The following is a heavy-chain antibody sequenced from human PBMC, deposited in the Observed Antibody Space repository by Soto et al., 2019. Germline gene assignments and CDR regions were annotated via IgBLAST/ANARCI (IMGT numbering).Heavy chain of an antibody. D-gene: IGHD3-10*01. Sequence: EVQLVESGGGLVQPGGSPRLSCVGSGFTFSSYSMDWVRQAPGKGLEWISYISSSSTTIHYADSVKGRFTISRDNAKNSLSLQMNSLRDEDTAIYYCVRDAGSWGYWGQGTLVTVSS. CDR2: ISSSSTTI. V-gene: IGHV3-48*02. J-gene: IGHJ4*02. CDR1: GFTFSSYS. CDR3: VRDAGSWGY.